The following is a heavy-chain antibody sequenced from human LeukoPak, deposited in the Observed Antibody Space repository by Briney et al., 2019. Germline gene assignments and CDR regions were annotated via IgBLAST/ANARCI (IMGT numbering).Heavy chain of an antibody. CDR1: GFTFSDYY. Sequence: GGSLRLSCAASGFTFSDYYMSWIRQAPGKGLEWVSYISSSSSYTNYADSVKGRFTISRDNAKHSLYLQMNSLRAEDTAVYYCARRRPSYYEVFDYWGQGTLVTVSS. J-gene: IGHJ4*02. D-gene: IGHD3-22*01. CDR3: ARRRPSYYEVFDY. V-gene: IGHV3-11*03. CDR2: ISSSSSYT.